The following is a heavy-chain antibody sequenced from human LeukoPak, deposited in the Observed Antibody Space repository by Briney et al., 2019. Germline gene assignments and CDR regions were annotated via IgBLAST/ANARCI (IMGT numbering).Heavy chain of an antibody. CDR3: AKGPGYYYGMDV. J-gene: IGHJ6*02. V-gene: IGHV1-2*02. CDR1: GYTFTGYY. Sequence: ASVKVSCKTSGYTFTGYYIYWVRQAPGQGLEWMGWINPDSGGTNHAQKFQGRVTMTSDTSISTAYMELSSLISDDTALYYCAKGPGYYYGMDVWGQGTTVTVSS. CDR2: INPDSGGT.